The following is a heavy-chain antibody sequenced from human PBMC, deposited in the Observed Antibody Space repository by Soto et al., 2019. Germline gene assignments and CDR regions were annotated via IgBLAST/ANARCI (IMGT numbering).Heavy chain of an antibody. Sequence: GESLKISCQGSGYSFTNYWVGWVRQIPGRGLEWMGIIHPGDSDTRYSPFFQGQVTISADKSISTAYLQWSSLKASDTAMYYCARHYRYSSTWFEGWFDLWGQGNLVTVSS. D-gene: IGHD6-13*01. V-gene: IGHV5-51*01. CDR3: ARHYRYSSTWFEGWFDL. CDR1: GYSFTNYW. CDR2: IHPGDSDT. J-gene: IGHJ5*02.